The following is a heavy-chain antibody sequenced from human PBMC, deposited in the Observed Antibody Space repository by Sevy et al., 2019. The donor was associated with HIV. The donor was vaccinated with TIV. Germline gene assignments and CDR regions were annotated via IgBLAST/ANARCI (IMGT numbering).Heavy chain of an antibody. CDR2: ISYDGSNK. CDR3: ASPRGKGLSGSDWYFDY. J-gene: IGHJ4*02. Sequence: GGSLRLSCAASGFTFSSYAMHWVRQAPGKGLEWVAVISYDGSNKYYADSVKGRFTISRDNSKNTLYLQMNSLRAEDTAVYYFASPRGKGLSGSDWYFDYWGQGTLVTVSS. CDR1: GFTFSSYA. V-gene: IGHV3-30-3*01. D-gene: IGHD1-26*01.